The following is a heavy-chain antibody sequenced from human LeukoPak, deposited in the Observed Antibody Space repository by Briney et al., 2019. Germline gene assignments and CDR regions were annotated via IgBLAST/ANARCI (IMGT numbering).Heavy chain of an antibody. CDR3: ARRSYCYSTSCYGYWFDS. Sequence: RAGESLKISCKGSGYRFTDYWIAWVRQMPGKGLEWMGIIYPGDSDSRYSPSFQGQVTFSADKYLQWSSLKASDTAMYYCARRSYCYSTSCYGYWFDSWGQGTLVTVSS. J-gene: IGHJ5*01. D-gene: IGHD2-2*01. CDR1: GYRFTDYW. CDR2: IYPGDSDS. V-gene: IGHV5-51*01.